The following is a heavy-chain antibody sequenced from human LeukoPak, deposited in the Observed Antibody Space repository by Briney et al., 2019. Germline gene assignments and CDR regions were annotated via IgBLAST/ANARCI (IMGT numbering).Heavy chain of an antibody. CDR3: ASLSGYSYAWYFDL. Sequence: PGGSLRLSCATSGFTFNNYGMNWVRQAPGKGLEWVSYISSSGTTIYYADSMRGRFTISRDNARNSLYLQMNSLRAEDTAVYYCASLSGYSYAWYFDLWGRGTLVTVSS. J-gene: IGHJ2*01. V-gene: IGHV3-48*01. D-gene: IGHD5-18*01. CDR1: GFTFNNYG. CDR2: ISSSGTTI.